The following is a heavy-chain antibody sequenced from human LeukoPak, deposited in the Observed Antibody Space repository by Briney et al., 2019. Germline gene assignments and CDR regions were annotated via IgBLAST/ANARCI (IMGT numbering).Heavy chain of an antibody. CDR1: GYTFTGYY. CDR3: ARDSSGTRFVYDY. D-gene: IGHD6-19*01. CDR2: INPNSGGT. Sequence: ASVKVSCKASGYTFTGYYMHWVRQAPGQGLEWMGWINPNSGGTNYAQKFQGRVTMTRDTSISTAYMELSRLRSDDTAVYYCARDSSGTRFVYDYWGQGTLVTVSS. V-gene: IGHV1-2*02. J-gene: IGHJ4*02.